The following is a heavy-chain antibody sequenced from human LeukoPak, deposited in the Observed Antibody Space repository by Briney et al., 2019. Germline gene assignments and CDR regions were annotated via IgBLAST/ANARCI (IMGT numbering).Heavy chain of an antibody. CDR1: GGTFSSYA. Sequence: VASVKVSFTASGGTFSSYAISWVRQAPGQGLEWMGGIIPSLGIANYAQKFQGRVTITADKSTSTAYMELSSLRSEDTAVYYCATTMIVVVTAIPYYFDYCGQGTLVTVSS. V-gene: IGHV1-69*10. J-gene: IGHJ4*02. D-gene: IGHD2-21*02. CDR3: ATTMIVVVTAIPYYFDY. CDR2: IIPSLGIA.